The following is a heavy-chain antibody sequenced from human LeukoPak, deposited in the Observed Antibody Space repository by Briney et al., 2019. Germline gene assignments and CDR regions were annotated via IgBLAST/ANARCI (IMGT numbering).Heavy chain of an antibody. V-gene: IGHV4-34*01. CDR2: INHSGST. J-gene: IGHJ3*02. CDR3: AREVTDSSGWYLVNAFDI. D-gene: IGHD6-19*01. Sequence: SETLSLTCAVYGGSFSGYYWSWIRQPPGKGPEWIGEINHSGSTNYNPSLKSRVTISVDTSKNQFSLKLSSVTAADTAVYYCAREVTDSSGWYLVNAFDIWGQGTMVTVSS. CDR1: GGSFSGYY.